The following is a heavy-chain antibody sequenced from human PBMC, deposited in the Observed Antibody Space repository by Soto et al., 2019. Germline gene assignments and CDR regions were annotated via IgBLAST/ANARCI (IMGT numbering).Heavy chain of an antibody. CDR1: GYTFTGYY. V-gene: IGHV1-2*02. CDR2: INPNNGAT. J-gene: IGHJ4*02. CDR3: ARDRSVSRTPHRSSCWD. D-gene: IGHD6-13*01. Sequence: AAVKVSCKASGYTFTGYYIHWVRQAPGQGLEWVGWINPNNGATKYAQKFQGRVTMTRDTSTSTDYMEVTSLRSGDTAFYFCARDRSVSRTPHRSSCWDWGPGTLVTVSS.